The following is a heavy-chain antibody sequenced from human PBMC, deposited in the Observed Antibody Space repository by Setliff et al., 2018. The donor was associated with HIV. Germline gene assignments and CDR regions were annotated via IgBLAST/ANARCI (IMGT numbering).Heavy chain of an antibody. D-gene: IGHD2-2*01. V-gene: IGHV4-38-2*01. CDR1: GYSISSGYY. CDR2: IYHSGST. J-gene: IGHJ4*02. Sequence: SETLSLTCAVSGYSISSGYYWGWIRQPPGKGLEWIGSIYHSGSTYYDPSLKSRVTISIDTSKNQFSLKLKSVTTADTAVYYCARGRMTVPLDYWGQGTQVTVSS. CDR3: ARGRMTVPLDY.